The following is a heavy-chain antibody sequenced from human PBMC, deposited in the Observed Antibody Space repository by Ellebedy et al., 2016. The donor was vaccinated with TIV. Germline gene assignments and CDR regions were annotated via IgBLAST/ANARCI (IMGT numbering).Heavy chain of an antibody. D-gene: IGHD6-19*01. CDR3: ARMGIAVAGTGMDV. CDR2: IGWDGASA. V-gene: IGHV3-43*01. CDR1: GFTFHDYT. Sequence: GESLKISXAASGFTFHDYTMHWVRQAQGKGLEWVSLIGWDGASAYYADSVKGRFTISRDNAKNSLYLQMNSLRAEDTAVYYCARMGIAVAGTGMDVWGQGTTVTVSS. J-gene: IGHJ6*02.